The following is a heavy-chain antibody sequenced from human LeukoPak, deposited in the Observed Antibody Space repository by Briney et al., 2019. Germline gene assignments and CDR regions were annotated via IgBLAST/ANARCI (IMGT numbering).Heavy chain of an antibody. CDR2: ISGSGGST. Sequence: GGSLRLSCAASGFTFSSYAMSWVRQAPGKGLEWVSAISGSGGSTYYADSVKGRLTISRDNSKNTLYLQMNSLRAEDTAVYYCAKVLDGYCSSTSCYFFQVHSSPFDYWGQGSLDTVSS. V-gene: IGHV3-23*01. D-gene: IGHD2-2*01. CDR1: GFTFSSYA. CDR3: AKVLDGYCSSTSCYFFQVHSSPFDY. J-gene: IGHJ4*02.